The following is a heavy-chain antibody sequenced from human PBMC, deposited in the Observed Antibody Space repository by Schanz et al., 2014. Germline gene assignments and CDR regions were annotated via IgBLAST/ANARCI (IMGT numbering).Heavy chain of an antibody. CDR3: AKHVRSLTGNDY. Sequence: QVQLVESGGGLVKPGGSLRLSCAASGFTFSDYYMSWIRQAPGKGLEWVSYISSSGSYTNYADSVKGRFTISRDNAKNSLYLQMNSLRVEDTAVYYCAKHVRSLTGNDYWGQGTLVTVSS. CDR1: GFTFSDYY. J-gene: IGHJ4*02. CDR2: ISSSGSYT. D-gene: IGHD3-9*01. V-gene: IGHV3-11*05.